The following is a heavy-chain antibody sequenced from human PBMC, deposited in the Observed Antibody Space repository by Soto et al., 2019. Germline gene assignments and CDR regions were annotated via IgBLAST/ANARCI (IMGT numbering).Heavy chain of an antibody. CDR2: ISYDGRHK. J-gene: IGHJ4*02. D-gene: IGHD3-3*01. Sequence: QMQLVESGGGVVQPGRSLRLSCAASGFTFSNHGMNWVRQAPGKGLEWVSVISYDGRHKYYADSVKGRFSISRDNSQNTLYLQIYSLRGEDTAVYYCAKDRAPFIYDSWRGPFDFWGQGTLVTVSS. V-gene: IGHV3-30*18. CDR1: GFTFSNHG. CDR3: AKDRAPFIYDSWRGPFDF.